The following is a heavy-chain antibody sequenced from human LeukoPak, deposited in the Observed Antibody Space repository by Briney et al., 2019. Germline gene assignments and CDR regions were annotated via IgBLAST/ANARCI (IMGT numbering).Heavy chain of an antibody. D-gene: IGHD3/OR15-3a*01. Sequence: SSETLSLTCTVSGGSISSNTHYWVWVRQPPGKGLEWIGSIYYTGSTYFSPSLKSRVAISMDTSKSQFSLKLSSVTAADTAVYFCARNFRTDIRIDYWGQGTLVTVSP. V-gene: IGHV4-39*01. J-gene: IGHJ4*02. CDR3: ARNFRTDIRIDY. CDR1: GGSISSNTHY. CDR2: IYYTGST.